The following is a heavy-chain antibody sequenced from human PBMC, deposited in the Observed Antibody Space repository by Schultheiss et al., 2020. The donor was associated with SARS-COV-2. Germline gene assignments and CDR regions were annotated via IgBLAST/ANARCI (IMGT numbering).Heavy chain of an antibody. CDR1: GFTVSSNY. V-gene: IGHV3-7*03. D-gene: IGHD7-27*01. CDR3: ARDQLGTDAFDI. Sequence: GGSLRLSCAASGFTVSSNYMSWVRQAPGKGLEWVANIKQDGSEKYYVDSVKGRFTISRDNAKNSLYLQMNSLRAEDTAVYYCARDQLGTDAFDIWGQGTMVTVSS. CDR2: IKQDGSEK. J-gene: IGHJ3*02.